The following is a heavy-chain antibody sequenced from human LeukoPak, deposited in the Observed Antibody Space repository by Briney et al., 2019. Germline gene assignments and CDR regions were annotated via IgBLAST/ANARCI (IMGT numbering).Heavy chain of an antibody. CDR2: IIPIFGTT. D-gene: IGHD5-12*01. J-gene: IGHJ4*02. Sequence: SVKVSCKASGGTFSSHAISWVRQAPGQGLEWVEGIIPIFGTTNYAQKFQGRVTITTDESTSTGYMELRSLRSDDTAVYYCARGDSGYDYGFDNWGQGTLVTVSS. V-gene: IGHV1-69*05. CDR3: ARGDSGYDYGFDN. CDR1: GGTFSSHA.